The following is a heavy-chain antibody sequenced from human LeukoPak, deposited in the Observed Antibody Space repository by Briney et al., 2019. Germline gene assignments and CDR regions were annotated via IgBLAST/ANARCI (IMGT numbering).Heavy chain of an antibody. CDR3: ARVLAVAGGY. D-gene: IGHD6-19*01. Sequence: PGGSLRLSCAASGFTFSSYWIYWVRQVPGKGLVYVSRVNNDGSATTYADSVQGRFTISRDNAKNSLYLQMNSLRAEDTAVYYCARVLAVAGGYWGQGTLVTVSS. CDR1: GFTFSSYW. V-gene: IGHV3-74*01. CDR2: VNNDGSAT. J-gene: IGHJ4*02.